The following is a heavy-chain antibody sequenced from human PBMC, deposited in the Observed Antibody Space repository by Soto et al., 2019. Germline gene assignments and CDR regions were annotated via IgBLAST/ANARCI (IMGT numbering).Heavy chain of an antibody. J-gene: IGHJ5*02. CDR1: GYTFTSYI. D-gene: IGHD2-2*01. CDR2: INSGNGNT. Sequence: ASVKVSCKASGYTFTSYIMHWVRQAPGQRLEWMGWINSGNGNTKFSQNFQGRVTITRDTSASTAYMELSSLTSEDTAVYYCARERCGSTSGAPCFAPGGKGTGVTFS. CDR3: ARERCGSTSGAPCFAP. V-gene: IGHV1-3*01.